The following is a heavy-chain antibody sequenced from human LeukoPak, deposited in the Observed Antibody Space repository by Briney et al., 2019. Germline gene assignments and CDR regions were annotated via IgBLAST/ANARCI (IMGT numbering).Heavy chain of an antibody. D-gene: IGHD6-13*01. Sequence: GGSLRLSCAASGFTFSSYAMSWVRQAPGKGLEWVSAISGSGGSTYYADSVKGRFTISRDNSKNTLYLQMNSLRAEDTAVYYCAKARVYSSSHSYYFDYWGQGTLVTVSS. CDR3: AKARVYSSSHSYYFDY. CDR2: ISGSGGST. J-gene: IGHJ4*02. V-gene: IGHV3-23*01. CDR1: GFTFSSYA.